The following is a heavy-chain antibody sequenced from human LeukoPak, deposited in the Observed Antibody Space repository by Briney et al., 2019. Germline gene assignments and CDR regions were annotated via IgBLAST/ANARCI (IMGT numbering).Heavy chain of an antibody. D-gene: IGHD2-15*01. V-gene: IGHV4-39*02. CDR1: GGSIRSSYYY. Sequence: PSETLSLTCTVAGGSIRSSYYYWGWIRQPPGKGLECIGSIYDSGSTYYNPSLKSRVTISVDTSKNQFSLKLSSVTAADTAVYYCARDRRCSGGSCYTDYWGQGTLVTVSS. J-gene: IGHJ4*02. CDR2: IYDSGST. CDR3: ARDRRCSGGSCYTDY.